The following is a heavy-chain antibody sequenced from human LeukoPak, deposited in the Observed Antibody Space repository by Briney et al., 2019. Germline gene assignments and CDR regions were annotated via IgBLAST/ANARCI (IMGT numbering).Heavy chain of an antibody. CDR1: GFTFSNYA. V-gene: IGHV3-23*01. CDR3: ARQLGYCSDGSCYFDY. Sequence: GGSLRLSCAASGFTFSNYAMSWVRQAPGRGLEWVSAISGSGESAYYADSMKGRFTISRDNSKNTLHLQMNSLRAEDTAVYHCARQLGYCSDGSCYFDYWGQGTLVTVSS. J-gene: IGHJ4*02. D-gene: IGHD2-15*01. CDR2: ISGSGESA.